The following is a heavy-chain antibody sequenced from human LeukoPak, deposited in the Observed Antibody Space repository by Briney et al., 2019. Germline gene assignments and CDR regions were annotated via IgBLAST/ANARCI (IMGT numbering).Heavy chain of an antibody. CDR1: GGTFSSYA. D-gene: IGHD2-21*01. CDR2: IIPIFGTA. CDR3: ARAPPDRSIANWFDP. J-gene: IGHJ5*02. Sequence: SVKVSCKASGGTFSSYAISLVRQAPGQGLEWMGRIIPIFGTANYAQKFQGRVTITTDESTSTAYMELSSLRSEDTAVYYCARAPPDRSIANWFDPWGPGTLVTVSS. V-gene: IGHV1-69*05.